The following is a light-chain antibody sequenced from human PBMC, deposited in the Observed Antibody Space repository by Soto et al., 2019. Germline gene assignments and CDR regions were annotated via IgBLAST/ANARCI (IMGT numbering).Light chain of an antibody. V-gene: IGKV3-15*01. J-gene: IGKJ5*01. CDR1: QSVNTN. CDR2: GAS. Sequence: EIVMTQSPATLSVSPGERATFSCRASQSVNTNLAWYQLKPGQAPRLLVYGASIRATGIPARFSGSGSGTEFTLTISSLQSEDFAVYYCQQYKNWPPITFGQGTRLEIK. CDR3: QQYKNWPPIT.